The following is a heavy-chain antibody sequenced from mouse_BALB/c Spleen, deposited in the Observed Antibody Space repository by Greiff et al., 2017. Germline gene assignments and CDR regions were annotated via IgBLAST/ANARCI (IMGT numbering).Heavy chain of an antibody. V-gene: IGHV1-82*01. D-gene: IGHD1-1*01. Sequence: VQLQQSGPELVKPGASVKISCKASGYAFSSSWMNWVKQRPGQGLEWIGRIYPGDGDTNYNGKFKGKATLTADKSSSTAYMQLSSLTSVDSAVYFCAREGGLLLPFAYWGQGTLVTVSA. J-gene: IGHJ3*01. CDR3: AREGGLLLPFAY. CDR1: GYAFSSSW. CDR2: IYPGDGDT.